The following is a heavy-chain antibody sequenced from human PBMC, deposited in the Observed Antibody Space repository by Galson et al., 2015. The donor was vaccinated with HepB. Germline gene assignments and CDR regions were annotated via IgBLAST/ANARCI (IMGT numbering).Heavy chain of an antibody. CDR2: IFPGDSDT. J-gene: IGHJ3*02. CDR3: ASRPHSSGWYLSFDI. V-gene: IGHV5-51*03. CDR1: AYIFTSFW. Sequence: QSGAEVKKPGESLKISCEGSAYIFTSFWIGWVRQMPGKGLEWMGIIFPGDSDTRYSPSFQGQVTISADKSISTAYLQWSSLKASDTAMYYCASRPHSSGWYLSFDIWGQGTMVTVSA. D-gene: IGHD6-19*01.